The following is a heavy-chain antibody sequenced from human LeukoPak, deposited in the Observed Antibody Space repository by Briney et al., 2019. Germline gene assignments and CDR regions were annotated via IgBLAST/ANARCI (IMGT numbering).Heavy chain of an antibody. CDR2: ISAYNGNT. J-gene: IGHJ5*02. D-gene: IGHD6-13*01. CDR3: ARDDDLAAAGPLENWFDP. Sequence: ASVKVSCKASGYTFTSYYMHWVRQAPGQGLEWMGWISAYNGNTNYAQKLQGRVTMTTDTSTSTAYMELRSLRSDDTAVYYCARDDDLAAAGPLENWFDPWGQGTLVTVSS. V-gene: IGHV1-18*04. CDR1: GYTFTSYY.